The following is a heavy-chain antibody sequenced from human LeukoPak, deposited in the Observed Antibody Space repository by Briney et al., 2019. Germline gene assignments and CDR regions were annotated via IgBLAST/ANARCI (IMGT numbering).Heavy chain of an antibody. Sequence: GGSLRLSCAASGFNFSTYGMHWVRQAPGKGLEWVAIIWYDGSQRYLADSVKGRFSISRDNSKNTLYLQMNSLRAEDTAVYYCAREGGQGYYDSSGMFDYWGQGTLVTVSS. CDR1: GFNFSTYG. V-gene: IGHV3-30*02. J-gene: IGHJ4*02. D-gene: IGHD3-22*01. CDR3: AREGGQGYYDSSGMFDY. CDR2: IWYDGSQR.